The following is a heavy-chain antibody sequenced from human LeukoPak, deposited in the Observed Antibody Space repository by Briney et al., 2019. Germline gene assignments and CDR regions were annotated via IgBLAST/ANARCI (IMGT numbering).Heavy chain of an antibody. Sequence: TGGSLRLSCAASGFTFSSYAMSWVRQAPGKGLEWVSAISDSGGSTYYADSVKGRFTISRDNSKNTLYLQMNSLRAEDTAVYYCAKDRHGSRTEFDPWGQETLVTVSS. CDR3: AKDRHGSRTEFDP. CDR1: GFTFSSYA. D-gene: IGHD1-1*01. J-gene: IGHJ5*02. V-gene: IGHV3-23*01. CDR2: ISDSGGST.